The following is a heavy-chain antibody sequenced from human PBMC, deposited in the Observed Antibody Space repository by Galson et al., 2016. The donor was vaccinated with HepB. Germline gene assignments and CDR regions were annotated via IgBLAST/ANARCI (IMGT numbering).Heavy chain of an antibody. V-gene: IGHV3-30*19. Sequence: SLRLSCAASGFTFSSYGMHWVRQAPGKGLEWVAVIWSDGSSKYYADSVKGRFTISRDNSKNTLYLQMNSLRAEDTAVYYCTRGLGYCSGGSCHSRDYWGQGVLVTVSS. CDR3: TRGLGYCSGGSCHSRDY. J-gene: IGHJ4*02. D-gene: IGHD2-15*01. CDR1: GFTFSSYG. CDR2: IWSDGSSK.